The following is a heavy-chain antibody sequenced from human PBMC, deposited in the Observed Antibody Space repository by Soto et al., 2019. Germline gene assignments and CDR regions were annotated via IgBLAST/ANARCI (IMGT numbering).Heavy chain of an antibody. CDR1: GFTFSSYE. J-gene: IGHJ3*02. V-gene: IGHV3-48*03. CDR3: AREGEQWLVGDAFDI. D-gene: IGHD6-19*01. CDR2: ISSSGSTI. Sequence: GGSLRLSCAASGFTFSSYEMNWVRQAPGKGLEWVSYISSSGSTIYYADSVKGRFTISRDNAKNSLYLQMNSLRAEDTAVYYCAREGEQWLVGDAFDIWGQGTMVTV.